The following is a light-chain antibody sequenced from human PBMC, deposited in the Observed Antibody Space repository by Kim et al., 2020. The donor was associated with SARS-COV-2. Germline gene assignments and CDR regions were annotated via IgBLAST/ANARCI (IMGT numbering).Light chain of an antibody. CDR1: KLGDKY. CDR3: QAWDSSTVV. CDR2: EDT. Sequence: SYELTQPPSVSVSPGQTASITCSGDKLGDKYACWYQQKPGQSPVLVIYEDTNRPSGIPERFSGSNSGNTATLTFSGTQAMDEADYYCQAWDSSTVVFCGG. V-gene: IGLV3-1*01. J-gene: IGLJ2*01.